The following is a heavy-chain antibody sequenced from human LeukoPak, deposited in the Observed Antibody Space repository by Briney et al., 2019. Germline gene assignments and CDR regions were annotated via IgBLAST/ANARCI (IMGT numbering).Heavy chain of an antibody. D-gene: IGHD3-3*01. CDR1: GFTFSSYW. Sequence: GGSLRLSCAASGFTFSSYWMSWVRQAPGKGLEWVANIKQDGSEKYYVDSVKGRFTISRDNAKNSLYLQMNSLRAEDTAVYYCARFYYDFWSGYQHLDYWGQGTLVTVSS. CDR3: ARFYYDFWSGYQHLDY. V-gene: IGHV3-7*01. CDR2: IKQDGSEK. J-gene: IGHJ4*02.